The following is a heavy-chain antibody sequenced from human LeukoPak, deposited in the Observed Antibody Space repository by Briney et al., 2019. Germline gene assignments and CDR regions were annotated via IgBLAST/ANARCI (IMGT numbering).Heavy chain of an antibody. Sequence: PGGSLRLSCEASGFTFSAYAMTWVRQAPGKGLEWVSSIGSDNKPHYSESVKGRFAISRDNSKSMLFLQLNALKAEAPPLYYFARNLHYYLPRDVWGKGTPVTVSS. D-gene: IGHD3/OR15-3a*01. CDR3: ARNLHYYLPRDV. CDR1: GFTFSAYA. J-gene: IGHJ6*04. CDR2: IGSDNKP. V-gene: IGHV3-23*05.